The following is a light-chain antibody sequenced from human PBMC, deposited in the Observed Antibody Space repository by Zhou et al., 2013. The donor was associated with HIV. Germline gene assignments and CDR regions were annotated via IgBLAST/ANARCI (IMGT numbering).Light chain of an antibody. J-gene: IGLJ1*01. Sequence: QSALTQPASVSGSPGQSITISCTGTSSDVGSYNLVSWYQQHPGKAPKLMIFEVSKRPSGVSNRFSGSKSGNTASLTISGLQTEDEADYYCCSYTSTITLGVFGTGTKVTVL. CDR1: SSDVGSYNL. V-gene: IGLV2-14*02. CDR3: CSYTSTITLGV. CDR2: EVS.